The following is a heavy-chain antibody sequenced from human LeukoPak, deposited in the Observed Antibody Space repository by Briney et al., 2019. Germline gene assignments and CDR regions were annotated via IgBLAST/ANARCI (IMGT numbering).Heavy chain of an antibody. CDR2: IKQDGSEK. D-gene: IGHD2-2*01. V-gene: IGHV3-7*03. Sequence: GGSLRLSCAASGFTFSSYWMSWVRQAPGKGLEWVANIKQDGSEKYYVDSVKGRFAISRDNSKNTLSLQMNSLRAEDTAVYYCAKDGYCSSTNCYPAPYWGQGTLVTVSS. CDR1: GFTFSSYW. J-gene: IGHJ4*02. CDR3: AKDGYCSSTNCYPAPY.